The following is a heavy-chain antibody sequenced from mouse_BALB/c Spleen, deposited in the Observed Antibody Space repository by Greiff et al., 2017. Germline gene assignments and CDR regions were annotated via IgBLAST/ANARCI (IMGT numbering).Heavy chain of an antibody. V-gene: IGHV3-6*02. Sequence: EVQLVESGPGLVKPSQSLSLTCSVTGYSITSGYYWNWIRQFPGNKLEWMGYISYDGSNNYNPSLKNRISITRDTSKNQFFLKLNSVTTEDTATYYCAGRMDYWGQGTSVTVSS. CDR2: ISYDGSN. CDR1: GYSITSGYY. CDR3: AGRMDY. J-gene: IGHJ4*01.